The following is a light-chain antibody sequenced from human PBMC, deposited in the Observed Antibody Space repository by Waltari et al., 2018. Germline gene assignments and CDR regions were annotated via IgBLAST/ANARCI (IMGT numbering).Light chain of an antibody. CDR2: GAS. V-gene: IGKV3-20*01. J-gene: IGKJ5*01. CDR1: QSVSDNN. Sequence: EIVLTQSPDTLSLSPGERATLSCRASQSVSDNNLAWYHQKPGQGPRLIIYGASSRATGIPDRFSGSGSGTDFTLTISRLEPEDFAVYYCQRYGSSPPITFGQGTRLEIK. CDR3: QRYGSSPPIT.